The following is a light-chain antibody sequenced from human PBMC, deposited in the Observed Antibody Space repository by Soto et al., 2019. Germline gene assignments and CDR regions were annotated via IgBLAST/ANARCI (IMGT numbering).Light chain of an antibody. J-gene: IGKJ4*01. CDR1: PSVSSY. CDR2: DAS. V-gene: IGKV3-11*01. Sequence: ETVLTQSPATLYLSPGERAILSCRASPSVSSYLAWYQQKPGQARRLLVSDASNRATGIPARFSGSGSGTDSTLTISSLEPEDFAVYYCQQRSSWPLTFGGGTKVEIK. CDR3: QQRSSWPLT.